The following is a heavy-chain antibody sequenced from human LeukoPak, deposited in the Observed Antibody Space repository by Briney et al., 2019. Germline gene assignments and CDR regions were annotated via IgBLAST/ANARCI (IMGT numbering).Heavy chain of an antibody. V-gene: IGHV1-69*05. CDR1: GGTFSSYA. CDR3: ARVRAQQLEDWYFDL. CDR2: IIPIFGTA. J-gene: IGHJ2*01. D-gene: IGHD6-13*01. Sequence: ASVKVSCKASGGTFSSYAISWVRQAPGQGLEWMGGIIPIFGTANYAQKFQGRVTITTDESTSTAYMELSSLRSEDTAVYYCARVRAQQLEDWYFDLWGRGTLVTVSS.